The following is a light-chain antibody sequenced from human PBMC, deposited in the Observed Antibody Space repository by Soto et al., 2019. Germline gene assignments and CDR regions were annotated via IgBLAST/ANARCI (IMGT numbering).Light chain of an antibody. Sequence: QSVLTQPPSASGTPGQTVTISCSGSSSNIGAGYDVHWYQQLPGTAPKLLIYGNSNRPSGVPDRFSGSKSGTSASLAITGLQAEDEADYYCQSYDSSLSGYVVFGGGTKLTVL. CDR1: SSNIGAGYD. CDR2: GNS. CDR3: QSYDSSLSGYVV. V-gene: IGLV1-40*01. J-gene: IGLJ2*01.